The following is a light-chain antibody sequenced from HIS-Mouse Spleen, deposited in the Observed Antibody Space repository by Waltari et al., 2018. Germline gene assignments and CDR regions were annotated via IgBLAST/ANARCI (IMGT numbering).Light chain of an antibody. CDR3: SSYAGSNNYV. V-gene: IGKV4-1*01. Sequence: DIVMTQSPDSLAVSLGERATINCKSSQSVLYSSNNQNYLPWYQQKPGQPPKLLIYWASTRESGVPDRFSGSKSGNTASLTVSGLQAEDEADYYCSSYAGSNNYVFGTGT. J-gene: IGKJ3*01. CDR1: QSVLYSSNNQNY. CDR2: WAS.